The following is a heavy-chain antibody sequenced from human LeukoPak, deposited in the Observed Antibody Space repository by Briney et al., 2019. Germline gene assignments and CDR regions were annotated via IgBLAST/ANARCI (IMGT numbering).Heavy chain of an antibody. J-gene: IGHJ4*02. CDR3: ARDQYSSGWYDY. D-gene: IGHD6-19*01. CDR1: GFTFSSYA. Sequence: GGSLRLSCAASGFTFSSYAMSWVRQAPGKGLEWVSLIYSGGSTYYADSVKGRFTISRDNSENTLYLQMNSLRAEDTAMYYCARDQYSSGWYDYWGQGTLVTVSS. CDR2: IYSGGST. V-gene: IGHV3-66*01.